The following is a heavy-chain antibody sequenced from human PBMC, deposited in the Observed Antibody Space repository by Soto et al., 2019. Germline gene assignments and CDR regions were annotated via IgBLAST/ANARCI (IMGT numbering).Heavy chain of an antibody. J-gene: IGHJ6*02. V-gene: IGHV4-61*01. CDR3: ARVRWFGELMHGMDV. Sequence: QVQLQESGPGLVKPSETLSLTCTVSGGSVSSGSYYWSWIRQPPGKGLEWIGYIYYSGSTNYNPSLKRRVTISVDTSKNQFSLKLSSVTAADTAVYYCARVRWFGELMHGMDVWGQGTTVTVSS. CDR1: GGSVSSGSYY. CDR2: IYYSGST. D-gene: IGHD3-10*01.